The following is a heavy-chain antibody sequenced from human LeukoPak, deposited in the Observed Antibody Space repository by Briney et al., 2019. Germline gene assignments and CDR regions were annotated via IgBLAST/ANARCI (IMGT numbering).Heavy chain of an antibody. CDR3: ARVRFAIIDAYYFDY. Sequence: GGSLRLSCGASGFTFSIFWMTWVRQAPGTGLEWVANIKHDVSEKYYVDSVKGRFTISRDNAKNSLYLQMNSLRAEDTAVYYCARVRFAIIDAYYFDYWGQGTLVTVSS. CDR1: GFTFSIFW. J-gene: IGHJ4*02. V-gene: IGHV3-7*01. D-gene: IGHD3-16*02. CDR2: IKHDVSEK.